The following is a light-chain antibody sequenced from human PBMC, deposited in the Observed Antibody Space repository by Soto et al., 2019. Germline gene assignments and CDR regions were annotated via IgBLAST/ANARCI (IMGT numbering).Light chain of an antibody. J-gene: IGKJ1*01. V-gene: IGKV3-11*01. CDR1: QSVSGY. CDR3: QHYNSYSEA. Sequence: EIVLTQSPATLSLSPGERATLSCRASQSVSGYLAWYQQKPGQAPRLLIYDGSHRAAGIPSRFSGSGSGTDFTLTISGLEPEDFAVYYCQHYNSYSEAFGQGTKVERK. CDR2: DGS.